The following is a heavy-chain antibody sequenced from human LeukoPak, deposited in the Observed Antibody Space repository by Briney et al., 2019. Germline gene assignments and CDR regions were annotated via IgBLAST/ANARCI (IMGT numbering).Heavy chain of an antibody. V-gene: IGHV3-30*18. J-gene: IGHJ4*02. CDR3: AKDRRIQLWETYYFDY. CDR1: GFTLSSYG. D-gene: IGHD5-18*01. CDR2: ISYDGSNK. Sequence: GGSLRLSCAASGFTLSSYGMHWVRQAPGKGLEWVAVISYDGSNKYYADSVKGRFTISRDNSKNTLYLQMNSLRAEDTAVYYCAKDRRIQLWETYYFDYWGQGTLVTVSS.